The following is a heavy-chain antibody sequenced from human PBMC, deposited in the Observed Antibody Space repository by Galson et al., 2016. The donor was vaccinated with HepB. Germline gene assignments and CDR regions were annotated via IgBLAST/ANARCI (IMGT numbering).Heavy chain of an antibody. CDR3: AREGFSSGRAGTFDI. D-gene: IGHD6-19*01. CDR1: GFTFSSHA. J-gene: IGHJ4*02. CDR2: ISVDGNNK. Sequence: SLRLSCAGSGFTFSSHALHWVRQAPGKGLEWVALISVDGNNKPFADSVKGRFAISRDNYQNTVDLQMNSLRPEDSAVDYCAREGFSSGRAGTFDIWGQGGLVTISS. V-gene: IGHV3-30*09.